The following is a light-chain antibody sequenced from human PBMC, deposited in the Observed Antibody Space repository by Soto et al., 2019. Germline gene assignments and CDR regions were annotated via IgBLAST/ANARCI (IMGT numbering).Light chain of an antibody. Sequence: EIVLTQSPGTLSLSPGERATLSCRASQSVTSNYLAWYQSKPGQAPRLLIHGASNRATGIPDRFSGSGSGTDFTLTIGRLEPEDFAVYYCQQYLITPWTFGQGTKVDIK. CDR3: QQYLITPWT. CDR2: GAS. J-gene: IGKJ1*01. CDR1: QSVTSNY. V-gene: IGKV3-20*01.